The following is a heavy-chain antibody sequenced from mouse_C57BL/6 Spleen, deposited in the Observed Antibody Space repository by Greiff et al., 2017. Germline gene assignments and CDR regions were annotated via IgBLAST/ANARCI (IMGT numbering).Heavy chain of an antibody. CDR2: ISDGGSYT. CDR1: GFTFSSYA. D-gene: IGHD2-3*01. Sequence: DVMLVESGGGLVKPGGSLKLSCAASGFTFSSYAMSWVRQTPEKRLEWVATISDGGSYTYYPDNVKGRFTISRDNAKNNLYLQMSHLKSEDTAMYYCARDTPYENYFDYWGQGTTLTVSS. CDR3: ARDTPYENYFDY. V-gene: IGHV5-4*01. J-gene: IGHJ2*01.